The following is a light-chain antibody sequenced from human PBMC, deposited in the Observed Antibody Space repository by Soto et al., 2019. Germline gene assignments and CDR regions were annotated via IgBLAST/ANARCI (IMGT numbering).Light chain of an antibody. V-gene: IGKV1-5*01. J-gene: IGKJ1*01. Sequence: DIQMTQSPSTLSASVGDRVTITCRASQSISSWLAWYQQKPGKAPKLLIYDASSLESGVPSRFSGSGSGTEFTLTSSSLQPDDFATYYCQQYNIPSTFGQGTKVEIK. CDR1: QSISSW. CDR2: DAS. CDR3: QQYNIPST.